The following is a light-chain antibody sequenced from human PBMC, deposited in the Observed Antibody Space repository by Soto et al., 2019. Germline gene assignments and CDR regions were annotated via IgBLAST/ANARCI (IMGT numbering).Light chain of an antibody. CDR3: QQRKHWPPIT. V-gene: IGKV3-15*01. Sequence: EIVMTQSPASLSVSPGGRATLSCKASQSVTNNLAWYQQKPGQAPRLLIYGASARATGIPARFSGSGSETEFTLTISSLQSEDSAVYYCQQRKHWPPITFGQGTRLEIK. CDR2: GAS. CDR1: QSVTNN. J-gene: IGKJ5*01.